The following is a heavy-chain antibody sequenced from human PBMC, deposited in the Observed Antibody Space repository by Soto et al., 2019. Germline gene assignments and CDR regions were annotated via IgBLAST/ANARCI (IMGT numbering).Heavy chain of an antibody. Sequence: EVQLVASGGGLVKPGGSLRLSCAASGFTFSDAWISWVRQAPGKGLEWVGRIKSKTDGGTTDYAAPVKGRFTISRDDSKATLYLQMTSLTTDDTAVYYCTTDRGGRAGYAKDYWCQGTLVRFSS. CDR2: IKSKTDGGTT. D-gene: IGHD5-18*01. J-gene: IGHJ4*02. CDR1: GFTFSDAW. CDR3: TTDRGGRAGYAKDY. V-gene: IGHV3-15*01.